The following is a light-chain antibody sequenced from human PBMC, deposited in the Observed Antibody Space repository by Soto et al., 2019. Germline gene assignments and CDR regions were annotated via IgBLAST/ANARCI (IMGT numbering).Light chain of an antibody. J-gene: IGKJ5*01. CDR2: AAS. CDR3: QQYYSYPIT. Sequence: AIRMTQSPSSFSACTGDRVTITCRASQGISSYLAWYQQKPGKAPKLLIYAASTLQSGVPSRFSGSGSGTDFTLTISCLQSEDFATYYCQQYYSYPITFGQGTRLEI. V-gene: IGKV1-8*01. CDR1: QGISSY.